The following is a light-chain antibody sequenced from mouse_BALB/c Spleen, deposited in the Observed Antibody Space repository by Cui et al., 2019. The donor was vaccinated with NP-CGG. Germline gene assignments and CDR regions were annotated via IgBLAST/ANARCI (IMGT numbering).Light chain of an antibody. J-gene: IGKJ4*01. Sequence: DIVLTQSPATLSVTPGDRVSLSCRASQSISNYLHWYQQKSHESPRPLIKYASQSISGIPSRFSGSGSGTDFTLSINSVETEDFGMYFCQQSNSWPFTFGSGTKLEIK. V-gene: IGKV5-45*01. CDR3: QQSNSWPFT. CDR2: YAS. CDR1: QSISNY.